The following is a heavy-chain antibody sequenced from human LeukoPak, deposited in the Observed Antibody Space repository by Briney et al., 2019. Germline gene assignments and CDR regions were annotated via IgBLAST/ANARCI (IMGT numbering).Heavy chain of an antibody. CDR2: FIPILGTA. Sequence: ASVKVSCKASGATFSDYALNWVRQAPGQGLEWMGVFIPILGTANSTQKFHDRLTITADISTNTAYMELSSLRSEDTAVYFCAAIPVFGVVLHQEPVWGKGTTVTVSS. V-gene: IGHV1-69*10. D-gene: IGHD3-3*01. CDR1: GATFSDYA. J-gene: IGHJ6*04. CDR3: AAIPVFGVVLHQEPV.